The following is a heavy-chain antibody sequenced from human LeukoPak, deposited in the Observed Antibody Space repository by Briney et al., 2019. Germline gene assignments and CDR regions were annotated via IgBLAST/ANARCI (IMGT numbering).Heavy chain of an antibody. Sequence: ASVKVSCKASGYTFTSFDINWVRQATGQGLEWMGWMNPNSGNTGSAKKFQGRVTITRNTSISTAYMELSSLRSEDTAVYYCAKGSSGYYHGSYNWFDPWGQGTLVTVSS. CDR1: GYTFTSFD. J-gene: IGHJ5*02. CDR2: MNPNSGNT. D-gene: IGHD3-22*01. CDR3: AKGSSGYYHGSYNWFDP. V-gene: IGHV1-8*03.